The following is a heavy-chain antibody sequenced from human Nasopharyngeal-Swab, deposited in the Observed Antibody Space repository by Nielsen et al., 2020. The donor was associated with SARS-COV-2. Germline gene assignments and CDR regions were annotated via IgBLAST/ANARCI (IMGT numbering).Heavy chain of an antibody. CDR3: AKHGLLWFGELSRWFDP. V-gene: IGHV3-23*01. D-gene: IGHD3-10*01. CDR2: ISASGGST. CDR1: GFTFSSYA. J-gene: IGHJ5*02. Sequence: GESLKISCAASGFTFSSYAMSWVRQAPGKGLEWVSAISASGGSTYYADSVKGRFTISRDNSKNTLYLQMNSLRAEDTAVYYCAKHGLLWFGELSRWFDPWGQGTLVTVSS.